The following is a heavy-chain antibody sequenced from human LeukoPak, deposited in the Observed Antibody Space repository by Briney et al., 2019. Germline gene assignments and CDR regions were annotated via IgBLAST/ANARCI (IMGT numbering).Heavy chain of an antibody. CDR3: ARHSLSARGDFNY. Sequence: SETLSLTCTVSGGSISSTDSYWGWIRQPPGKGLEWVGSVRYGETTYYNPSLKSRVTISVDTSKNQFSLNLGSVTAADTAVYYCARHSLSARGDFNYWGQGSLVTASS. CDR1: GGSISSTDSY. CDR2: VRYGETT. V-gene: IGHV4-39*01. D-gene: IGHD4-17*01. J-gene: IGHJ4*02.